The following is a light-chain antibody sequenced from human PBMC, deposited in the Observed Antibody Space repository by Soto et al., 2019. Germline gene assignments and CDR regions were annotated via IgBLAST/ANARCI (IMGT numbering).Light chain of an antibody. V-gene: IGLV2-14*01. CDR1: SSDVGGYNY. J-gene: IGLJ1*01. Sequence: QSALTQPASVSGSPGQSITISCTGTSSDVGGYNYVSWYQHHPGKAPKLIIFEITNRPSGVSNRFSGSKSGNTASLTISGLQAEDEADYYCSSYTSTSSYVFATGTKSPS. CDR3: SSYTSTSSYV. CDR2: EIT.